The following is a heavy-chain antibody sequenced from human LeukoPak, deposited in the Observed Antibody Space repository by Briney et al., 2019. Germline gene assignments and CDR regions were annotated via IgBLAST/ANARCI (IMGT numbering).Heavy chain of an antibody. V-gene: IGHV4-59*01. Sequence: SETLSLTCTVSGGSISSYYWSWIRQPPGKGLEWIGYIHYSGTTKYNPSLKSRVTISVDTSKNQFSLKLASVTAADTAVYYCAREMATGSGALDIWGQGTMLTVSS. CDR1: GGSISSYY. CDR2: IHYSGTT. D-gene: IGHD5-24*01. J-gene: IGHJ3*02. CDR3: AREMATGSGALDI.